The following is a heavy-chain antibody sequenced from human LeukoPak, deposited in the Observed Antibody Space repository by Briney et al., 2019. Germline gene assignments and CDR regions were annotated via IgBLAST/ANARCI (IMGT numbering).Heavy chain of an antibody. CDR1: GFTFTSYD. CDR2: ISSSATQV. J-gene: IGHJ4*02. CDR3: AREQLLRGIDY. Sequence: PGTSLRLSCAASGFTFTSYDMNWVRQAPGKGREWLSLISSSATQVYYADSVKGRFTISRDNAKKTLYLQMNSLRAEDTAVYYCAREQLLRGIDYWGQGTRVTVSS. V-gene: IGHV3-21*01. D-gene: IGHD3-10*01.